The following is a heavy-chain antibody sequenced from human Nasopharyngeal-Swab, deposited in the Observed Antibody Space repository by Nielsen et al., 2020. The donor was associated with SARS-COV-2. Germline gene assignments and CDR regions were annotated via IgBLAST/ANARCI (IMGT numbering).Heavy chain of an antibody. CDR1: GFTFGDYA. CDR2: IRSEANGGTA. Sequence: GGSLRLSCTTSGFTFGDYAMSWVRQARGKGLEWVGFIRSEANGGTAEYAVSVEGRFSISRDDSKSIAYLQMNSLKTEDTAVYYCTGYSTIFYWGQGTLVTVSS. D-gene: IGHD2-2*01. V-gene: IGHV3-49*04. J-gene: IGHJ4*02. CDR3: TGYSTIFY.